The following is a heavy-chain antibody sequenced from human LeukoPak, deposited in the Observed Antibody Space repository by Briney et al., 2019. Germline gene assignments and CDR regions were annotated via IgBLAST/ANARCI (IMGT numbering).Heavy chain of an antibody. J-gene: IGHJ4*02. CDR1: GFTFSTYA. CDR3: ARVRSGRWPNFDY. Sequence: GRSLRLSCAASGFTFSTYAMHWVRQAPGKGLEWVAVISYDGSNKNYADSVKGRFTISRDNSKNTLYMQMNSLRPEDTAVYYCARVRSGRWPNFDYWGQGTLVTVSS. V-gene: IGHV3-30-3*01. D-gene: IGHD4-23*01. CDR2: ISYDGSNK.